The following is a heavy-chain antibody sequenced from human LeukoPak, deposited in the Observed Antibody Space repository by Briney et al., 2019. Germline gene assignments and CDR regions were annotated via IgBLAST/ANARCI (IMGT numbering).Heavy chain of an antibody. CDR1: GFTFSNYW. CDR2: INNDGINT. V-gene: IGHV3-74*01. CDR3: ARGGDFDRARWFDP. D-gene: IGHD3-9*01. J-gene: IGHJ5*02. Sequence: GGSLRLSCAASGFTFSNYWMHWVRQAPGKGLVWVSRINNDGINTSYADSVKGRFTISRDNAKNTLYLQMNSLRAEDTAVYYCARGGDFDRARWFDPWGQGILVTVSS.